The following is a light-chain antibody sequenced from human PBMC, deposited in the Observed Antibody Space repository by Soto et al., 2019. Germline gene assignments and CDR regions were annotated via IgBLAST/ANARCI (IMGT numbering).Light chain of an antibody. CDR3: FSYTASSTLV. J-gene: IGLJ3*02. Sequence: QSALTQPASVSGSPGQSITISCTGTSSDVGGYNYVSWYQQHPAKAPKLMIYEVSNRPAGGFHRLSGSKSGNTASLTISGLQAEDDADYYCFSYTASSTLVFGGGTKLTVL. CDR2: EVS. CDR1: SSDVGGYNY. V-gene: IGLV2-14*01.